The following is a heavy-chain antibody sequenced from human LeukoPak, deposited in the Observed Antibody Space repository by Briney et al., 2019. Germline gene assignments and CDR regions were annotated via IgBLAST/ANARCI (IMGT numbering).Heavy chain of an antibody. V-gene: IGHV3-20*04. Sequence: GGSLRLSRAASGLTFSSYAMTWVRQAPGKGLELVSGINWNGGRTGYADSVNGRFTISRDNTRNSLYLQMNSLRAEDTALYYCARKAMAGIGDGFDIWGQGTMVTVSS. D-gene: IGHD1-14*01. CDR1: GLTFSSYA. CDR3: ARKAMAGIGDGFDI. CDR2: INWNGGRT. J-gene: IGHJ3*02.